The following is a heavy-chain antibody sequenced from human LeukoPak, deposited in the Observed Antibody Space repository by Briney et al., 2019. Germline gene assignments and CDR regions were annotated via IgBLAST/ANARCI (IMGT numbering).Heavy chain of an antibody. J-gene: IGHJ4*02. V-gene: IGHV3-7*03. CDR2: INHNGNVN. D-gene: IGHD6-19*01. CDR1: GFTFSSYW. CDR3: ARGSLGTIAVAGTLDY. Sequence: GGSLRLSCAASGFTFSSYWMNWARQAPGKGLEWVASINHNGNVNYYVDSVKGRFTISRDNAKNSLYLQMSNLRAEDTAVYYCARGSLGTIAVAGTLDYWGQGILVTVSS.